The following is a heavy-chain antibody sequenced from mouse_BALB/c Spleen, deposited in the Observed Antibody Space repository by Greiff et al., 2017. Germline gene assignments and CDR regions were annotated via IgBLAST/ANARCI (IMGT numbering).Heavy chain of an antibody. Sequence: EVKLMESGGGLVKPGGSLKLSCAASGFTFSSYTMSWVRQTPEKRLEWVATISSGGSYTYYPDSVKGRFTISRDNAKNTLYLQMSSLKSEDTAMYYCTRVYDSSYSYFDVWGAGTTVTVSS. V-gene: IGHV5-6-4*01. CDR3: TRVYDSSYSYFDV. CDR1: GFTFSSYT. D-gene: IGHD1-1*01. CDR2: ISSGGSYT. J-gene: IGHJ1*01.